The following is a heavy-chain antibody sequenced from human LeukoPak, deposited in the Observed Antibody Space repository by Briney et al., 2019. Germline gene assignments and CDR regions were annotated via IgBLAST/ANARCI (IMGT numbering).Heavy chain of an antibody. Sequence: SETLSLTCTVSGGSISSGDYYWSWIRQPPGKGLEWIGYIYYSGSTNYNPSLKSRVTISVDTSKNQFSLKLSSVTAADTAVYYCARNSYLWPIDYWGQGTLVTVSS. CDR2: IYYSGST. D-gene: IGHD2/OR15-2a*01. CDR3: ARNSYLWPIDY. CDR1: GGSISSGDYY. J-gene: IGHJ4*02. V-gene: IGHV4-61*08.